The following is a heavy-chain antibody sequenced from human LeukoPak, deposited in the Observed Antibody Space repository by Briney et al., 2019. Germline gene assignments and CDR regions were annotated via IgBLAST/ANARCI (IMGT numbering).Heavy chain of an antibody. J-gene: IGHJ4*02. CDR3: ARDYDILTGYFRGGFDY. D-gene: IGHD3-9*01. Sequence: GGSLRLSCAASGFXVTNYGISWIRQAPGKGLEWISYITSSSSDTNYADSVKGRFTISRDNAKKSLYLQMNSLRAEDTAVYYCARDYDILTGYFRGGFDYWGQGTLVTVSS. V-gene: IGHV3-11*05. CDR2: ITSSSSDT. CDR1: GFXVTNYG.